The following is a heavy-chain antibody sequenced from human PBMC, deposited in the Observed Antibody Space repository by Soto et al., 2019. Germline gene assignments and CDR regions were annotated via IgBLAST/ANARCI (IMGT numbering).Heavy chain of an antibody. J-gene: IGHJ4*02. D-gene: IGHD2-2*01. CDR2: MNPNSGNT. Sequence: GASVKVSCKASGYTFTSYDINWVRQATGQGLEWMGRMNPNSGNTGYAQKFQGRVTMTRDTSISTVYMELSSLRSEDTAVYYCARDLTLDCSSTSCYAGGTFDYWGQGTLVTVSS. CDR3: ARDLTLDCSSTSCYAGGTFDY. V-gene: IGHV1-8*01. CDR1: GYTFTSYD.